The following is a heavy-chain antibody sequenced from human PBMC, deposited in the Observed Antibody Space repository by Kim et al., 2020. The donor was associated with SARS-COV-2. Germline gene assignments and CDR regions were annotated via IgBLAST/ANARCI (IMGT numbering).Heavy chain of an antibody. D-gene: IGHD3-16*01. J-gene: IGHJ4*02. V-gene: IGHV3-74*01. CDR2: MDSDGTFT. CDR3: ARGGNYVWERTEY. CDR1: GFSFSSHW. Sequence: GGSLRLSCEGSGFSFSSHWMHWVRQAPGQVLLWLSRMDSDGTFTIYADSVKGRFTISRDNAKRKLYLQMDNLRAEDTAVYFCARGGNYVWERTEYWGQGTLVSVSS.